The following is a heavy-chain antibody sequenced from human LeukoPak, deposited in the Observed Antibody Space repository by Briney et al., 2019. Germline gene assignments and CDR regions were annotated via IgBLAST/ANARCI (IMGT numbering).Heavy chain of an antibody. V-gene: IGHV1-69-2*01. D-gene: IGHD6-13*01. CDR2: VDPEDGET. CDR3: ATVRKYSSSWYKSYYYYMDV. Sequence: ASVKVSCKVSGYTFTDYYMQWVQQAPGKGLEWMGLVDPEDGETIYAEKFQGRVTITADTSTDTAYMELSSLRSEDTSVYYCATVRKYSSSWYKSYYYYMDVWGKGTTVTVSS. J-gene: IGHJ6*03. CDR1: GYTFTDYY.